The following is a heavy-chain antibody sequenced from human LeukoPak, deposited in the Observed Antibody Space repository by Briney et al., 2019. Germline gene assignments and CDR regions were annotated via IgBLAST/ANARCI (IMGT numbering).Heavy chain of an antibody. CDR2: IYSGGSA. J-gene: IGHJ4*02. Sequence: GGSLRLSCAASGFTVSSNYMSWVRQAPGKGLEWVSVIYSGGSAYYADSVKGRFTISRDNFKNTLYLQMNSLRAEDTAVYYCARDQQTLDYYYDSSGYSLDYWGQGTLVTVSS. V-gene: IGHV3-66*01. D-gene: IGHD3-22*01. CDR1: GFTVSSNY. CDR3: ARDQQTLDYYYDSSGYSLDY.